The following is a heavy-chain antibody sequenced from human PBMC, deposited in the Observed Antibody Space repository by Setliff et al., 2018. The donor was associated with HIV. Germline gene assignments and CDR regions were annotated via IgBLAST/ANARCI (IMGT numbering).Heavy chain of an antibody. J-gene: IGHJ6*03. Sequence: GASVKVSCKASGYTFTSYGISWVRQAPGQGLEWMGWISAYNGNTNYAQKLQGRVTMTTDTSTSTAYMELRSLRSDDTAVYYCARDLFTSGSDRSRQAGYYYYYMDVWGKGTTVTVSS. CDR1: GYTFTSYG. D-gene: IGHD3-10*01. CDR3: ARDLFTSGSDRSRQAGYYYYYMDV. CDR2: ISAYNGNT. V-gene: IGHV1-18*01.